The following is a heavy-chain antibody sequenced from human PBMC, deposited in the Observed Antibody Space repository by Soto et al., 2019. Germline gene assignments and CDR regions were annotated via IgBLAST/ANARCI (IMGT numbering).Heavy chain of an antibody. CDR1: GFPFTSYG. D-gene: IGHD3-10*01. CDR2: ISYDGSDK. Sequence: QVQLVESGGGVVQPGRSLRLSCAASGFPFTSYGMHWVREGPDKGLEWVAIISYDGSDKYYADSVKGRFTISRDNSKNSRDLQMNSLRPEDTALYYCVGGQYYFDYRGQGTLVIVSS. J-gene: IGHJ4*02. CDR3: VGGQYYFDY. V-gene: IGHV3-30*03.